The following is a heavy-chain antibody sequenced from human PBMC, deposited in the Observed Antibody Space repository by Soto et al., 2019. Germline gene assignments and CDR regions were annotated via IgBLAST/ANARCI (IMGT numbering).Heavy chain of an antibody. D-gene: IGHD6-13*01. CDR3: ARDVAAADY. Sequence: QVQLVQSGAEEKKPGASVKVSCKASGYTFTSYAMHWVRQAPGQRLEWMGWINAGNGNTKHSQKLQGRVTITTDTSARTAYMELSSLRSEDTAVYSCARDVAAADYWGQGTLVTVSS. V-gene: IGHV1-3*05. CDR2: INAGNGNT. J-gene: IGHJ4*02. CDR1: GYTFTSYA.